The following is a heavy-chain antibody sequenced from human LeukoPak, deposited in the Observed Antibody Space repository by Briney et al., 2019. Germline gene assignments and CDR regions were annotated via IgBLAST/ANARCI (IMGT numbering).Heavy chain of an antibody. CDR3: ARGPFLEWLLYFDD. D-gene: IGHD3-3*01. CDR1: GYTFTGYY. V-gene: IGHV1-2*02. Sequence: ASVKVPCKASGYTFTGYYMHWVRQAPGQGLEWMGWINPNSGGTNYAQKFQGRVTMTRDTSISTAYMELSRLRSDDTAVYYCARGPFLEWLLYFDDWGQGTLVTVSS. J-gene: IGHJ4*02. CDR2: INPNSGGT.